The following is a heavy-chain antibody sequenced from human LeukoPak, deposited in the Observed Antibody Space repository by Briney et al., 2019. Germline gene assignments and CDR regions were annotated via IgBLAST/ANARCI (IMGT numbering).Heavy chain of an antibody. D-gene: IGHD3-9*01. CDR3: ARTKKYYDILTGYYPDAFDI. CDR1: GYSISSGYY. Sequence: SETLSLTCTVSGYSISSGYYWGWIRQPPGKGLEWIGSIYHSGSTYYNPSLKSRVTISVDTSKNQFSLKLSSVTAADTAVYYCARTKKYYDILTGYYPDAFDIWGQGTMVTVSS. V-gene: IGHV4-38-2*02. CDR2: IYHSGST. J-gene: IGHJ3*02.